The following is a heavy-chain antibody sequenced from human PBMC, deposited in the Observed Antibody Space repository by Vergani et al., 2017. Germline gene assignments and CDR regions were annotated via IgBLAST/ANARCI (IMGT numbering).Heavy chain of an antibody. V-gene: IGHV3-33*05. CDR3: TRDVADTHSSICPLNYHYFMDV. CDR2: ISYNGGNQ. Sequence: QVQLVESGGNLVQPGRSLRLSCAAAGFKFSNFGMHWVRQVPGKGLEWVAFISYNGGNQYYADSVQGRFTISRDNTKNILYLQMSSLRVEDTALYYCTRDVADTHSSICPLNYHYFMDVWGEGTTVTVSS. D-gene: IGHD6-19*01. CDR1: GFKFSNFG. J-gene: IGHJ6*03.